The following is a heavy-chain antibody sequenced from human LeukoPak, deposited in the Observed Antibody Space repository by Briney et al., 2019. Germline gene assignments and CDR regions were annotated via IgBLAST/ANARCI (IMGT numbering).Heavy chain of an antibody. J-gene: IGHJ4*02. Sequence: SLRLSCAASGFTFSSYGMHWVRQAPGKGLEWVAVISYDGSNKYYADSVKGRFTISRDNSKNTLYLQMNSLRAEDTAVYYCAKGEWFGELLRDDYWGQGTLVTVSS. D-gene: IGHD3-10*01. CDR1: GFTFSSYG. CDR3: AKGEWFGELLRDDY. V-gene: IGHV3-30*18. CDR2: ISYDGSNK.